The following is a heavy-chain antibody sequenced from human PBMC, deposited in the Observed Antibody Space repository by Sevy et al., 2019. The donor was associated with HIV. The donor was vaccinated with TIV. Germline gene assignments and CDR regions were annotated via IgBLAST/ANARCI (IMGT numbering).Heavy chain of an antibody. CDR3: ARDGMVYATSSYFDY. V-gene: IGHV3-21*01. CDR1: GFTFSSYS. CDR2: ISSSSSYI. J-gene: IGHJ4*02. D-gene: IGHD2-8*01. Sequence: GGSLRLSCVASGFTFSSYSMNWVRQAPGKGLEWVSSISSSSSYIYYADSVKGRFTISRDNAKNSMYLQMNSLRAEDTAVYYCARDGMVYATSSYFDYWGQGTLVTVSS.